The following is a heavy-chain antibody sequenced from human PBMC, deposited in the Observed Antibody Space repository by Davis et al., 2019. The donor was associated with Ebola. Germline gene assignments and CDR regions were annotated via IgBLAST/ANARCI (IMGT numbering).Heavy chain of an antibody. D-gene: IGHD4-17*01. J-gene: IGHJ4*02. CDR3: AREAYGDYSLDY. CDR2: IYYSGST. Sequence: MPSETLSLTCTVSGGSISSYYWSWIRQPPGKGLEWIGYIYYSGSTNYNPSLKSRVTISVDTSKNQFSLKLRSVTAADTAVYYCAREAYGDYSLDYWGQGTLVTVSS. CDR1: GGSISSYY. V-gene: IGHV4-59*01.